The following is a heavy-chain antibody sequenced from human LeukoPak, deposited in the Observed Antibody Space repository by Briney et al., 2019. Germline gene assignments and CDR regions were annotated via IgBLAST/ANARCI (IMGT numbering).Heavy chain of an antibody. CDR1: GFSFSDSY. J-gene: IGHJ4*02. D-gene: IGHD4/OR15-4a*01. CDR2: INSSGTTI. V-gene: IGHV3-11*01. CDR3: GRDPDYGDPY. Sequence: GGSLRLSCSASGFSFSDSYMSWFRLSPEKGLEWIAYINSSGTTIEYADSVKGRFTISRVNAKNSLYLQMDSLRPEDTAVYYCGRDPDYGDPYWGQGTRVTVSS.